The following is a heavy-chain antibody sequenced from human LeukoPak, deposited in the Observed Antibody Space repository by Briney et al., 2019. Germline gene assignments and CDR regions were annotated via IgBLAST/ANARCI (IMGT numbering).Heavy chain of an antibody. J-gene: IGHJ4*02. D-gene: IGHD5-18*01. CDR2: ISGFNGDT. CDR3: AREGFVRDTALDY. Sequence: GASVKVSCKASGYTFTNYGLSWVRQAPGQGLEWMGWISGFNGDTNYAQNFQGRVTMTTDTSTNTAYMELRSLTSDDTAIYFCAREGFVRDTALDYWGKGTLVTVSA. V-gene: IGHV1-18*01. CDR1: GYTFTNYG.